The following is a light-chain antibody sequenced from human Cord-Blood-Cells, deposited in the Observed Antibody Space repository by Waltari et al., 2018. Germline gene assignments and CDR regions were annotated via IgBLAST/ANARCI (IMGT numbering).Light chain of an antibody. CDR2: DAS. CDR3: QQRSNWLT. V-gene: IGKV3-11*01. J-gene: IGKJ4*01. Sequence: EIVLTQSPATLSLSPGERATLSCRASQGVSSYLAWYQQKPGQAPRLLIYDASNRATGIPARFSGSGSGTDFTLTISSLEPEDVAVYYCQQRSNWLTFGGGTKVEIK. CDR1: QGVSSY.